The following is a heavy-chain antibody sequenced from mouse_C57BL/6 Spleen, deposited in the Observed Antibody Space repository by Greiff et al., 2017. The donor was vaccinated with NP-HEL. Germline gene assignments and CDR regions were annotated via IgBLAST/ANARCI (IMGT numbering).Heavy chain of an antibody. V-gene: IGHV1-7*01. CDR2: INPSSGYT. Sequence: QVQLKESGAELAKPGASVKLSCKASGYTFTSYWMHWVKQRPGQGLEWIGYINPSSGYTKYNQKFKDKATLTADKSSSTAYMQLSSLTYEDSAVYYCARSICYYGSSHDYSMDYWGQGTSVTVSS. J-gene: IGHJ4*01. CDR3: ARSICYYGSSHDYSMDY. D-gene: IGHD1-1*01. CDR1: GYTFTSYW.